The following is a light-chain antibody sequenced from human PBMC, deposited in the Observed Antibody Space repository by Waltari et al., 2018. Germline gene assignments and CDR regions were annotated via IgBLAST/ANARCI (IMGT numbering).Light chain of an antibody. Sequence: CRARQRVSSSYLAWYQQKPGQAPRLLSYGASSRATGIPDRFSGSGSGTDFTLTISRLEPEDFAVYYCQQYGSSPRTFGQGTKVEIK. CDR3: QQYGSSPRT. J-gene: IGKJ1*01. CDR1: QRVSSSY. CDR2: GAS. V-gene: IGKV3-20*01.